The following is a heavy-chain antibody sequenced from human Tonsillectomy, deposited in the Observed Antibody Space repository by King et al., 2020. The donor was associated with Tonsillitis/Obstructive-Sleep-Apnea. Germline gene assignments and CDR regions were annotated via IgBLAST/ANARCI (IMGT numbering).Heavy chain of an antibody. CDR2: INHSGST. Sequence: VQLQQWGEGLLKPSETLSLTCAVYGGSFSGYYWSWIRQPPGKGLEWIGEINHSGSTNYNPSLKSRVTISVDTSKNQFSLKLSSVTAADTAVYYCARVSVTTTTTLYYFDYWGQGTLVTVSS. J-gene: IGHJ4*02. CDR3: ARVSVTTTTTLYYFDY. CDR1: GGSFSGYY. D-gene: IGHD4-17*01. V-gene: IGHV4-34*01.